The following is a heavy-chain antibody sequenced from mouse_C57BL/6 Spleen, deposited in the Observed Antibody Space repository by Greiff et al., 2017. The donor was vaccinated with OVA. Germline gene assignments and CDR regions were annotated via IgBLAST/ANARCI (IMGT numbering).Heavy chain of an antibody. D-gene: IGHD2-1*01. CDR1: GFTFSDYG. V-gene: IGHV5-17*01. J-gene: IGHJ1*03. CDR2: ISSGSSTI. CDR3: ARDTIYYGISAGYFDV. Sequence: EVMLVESGGGLVKPGGSLKLSCAASGFTFSDYGMHWVRQAPGKGLEWVAYISSGSSTIYYADTVKGRFTISRDNAKNTLFLQMTSLRSEDTAMYYCARDTIYYGISAGYFDVWGTGTTVTVSS.